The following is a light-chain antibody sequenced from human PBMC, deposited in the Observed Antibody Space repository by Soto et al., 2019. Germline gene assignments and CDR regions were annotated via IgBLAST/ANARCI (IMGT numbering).Light chain of an antibody. CDR1: SSNLGAGYD. Sequence: QSVLNEPPSVSGAPGNRFTLSCTGNSSNLGAGYDVHWYQQLPGAAPKLVIFGNRNRPSGVPERFSGSKSGTSASLAITGLQAEDEADYSCQAYDYSLTASVFGGGTQLTVL. J-gene: IGLJ3*02. CDR2: GNR. V-gene: IGLV1-40*01. CDR3: QAYDYSLTASV.